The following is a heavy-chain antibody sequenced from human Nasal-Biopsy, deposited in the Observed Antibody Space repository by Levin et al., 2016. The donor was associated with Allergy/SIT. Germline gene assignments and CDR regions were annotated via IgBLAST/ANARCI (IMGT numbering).Heavy chain of an antibody. CDR2: TDPLSGDT. CDR3: ARVAPDNTGYFDY. D-gene: IGHD1-1*01. J-gene: IGHJ4*02. V-gene: IGHV1-2*02. Sequence: ASVKVSCKASGYTFTVYKIHWVRQAPGQGLEWMGWTDPLSGDTTYAQNFQGRVTMTRDTSITTAYMELHRLRFDDTAVYYCARVAPDNTGYFDYWGQGTLVTVSS. CDR1: GYTFTVYK.